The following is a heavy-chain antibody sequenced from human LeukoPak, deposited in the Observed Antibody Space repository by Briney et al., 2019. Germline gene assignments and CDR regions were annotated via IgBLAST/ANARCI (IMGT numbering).Heavy chain of an antibody. Sequence: SETLSLTCTVSGGSISSYYWSWIRQPPGKGLEWIGYIYYSGSTNYNPSLKSRVTISVDTSKNQFSLKLSSVTAADTAVYYCARDAPDILTGYPDYWGQGTLVTVSS. D-gene: IGHD3-9*01. CDR1: GGSISSYY. CDR3: ARDAPDILTGYPDY. CDR2: IYYSGST. J-gene: IGHJ4*02. V-gene: IGHV4-59*12.